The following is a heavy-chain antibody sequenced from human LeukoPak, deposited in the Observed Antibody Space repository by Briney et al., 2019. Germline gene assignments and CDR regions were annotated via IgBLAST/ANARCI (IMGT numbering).Heavy chain of an antibody. CDR1: GGTFSSYA. CDR2: IIPILGIA. J-gene: IGHJ4*02. CDR3: AREPAMVKSFDY. Sequence: GASVKVSCKASGGTFSSYAISWVRQAPGQGLEWMGRIIPILGIANYAQKFQGRVTITADKSTSTAYMELSSLRSEDTAVYYCAREPAMVKSFDYWGQGTLVTVSS. V-gene: IGHV1-69*04. D-gene: IGHD5-18*01.